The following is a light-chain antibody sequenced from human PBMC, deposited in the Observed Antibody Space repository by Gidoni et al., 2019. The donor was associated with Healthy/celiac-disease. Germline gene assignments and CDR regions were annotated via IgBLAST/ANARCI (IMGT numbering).Light chain of an antibody. CDR2: AAS. Sequence: DTQMTQSPPSLSASLGDRVTITCRASQSISSYLNWYQQKPGKAPKLLIYAASSLQSGVPSRFSGSGSGTEFTLTISSLQPEDFATYYCQQSYNTPCTFGQGTKLEIK. CDR3: QQSYNTPCT. J-gene: IGKJ2*02. V-gene: IGKV1-39*01. CDR1: QSISSY.